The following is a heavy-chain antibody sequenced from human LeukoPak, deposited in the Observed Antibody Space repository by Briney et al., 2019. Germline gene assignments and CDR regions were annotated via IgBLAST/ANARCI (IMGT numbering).Heavy chain of an antibody. Sequence: SETLTLTCTVSGGSISSHYWTWIRQSPGKGLEWIGYISYSGSTNYNPSLKSRVTLSVDTSKNQFSLKLSSVTAADAAVYYCARDPTTVTKGFDIWGQGTMVTVSS. CDR2: ISYSGST. D-gene: IGHD4-17*01. CDR1: GGSISSHY. CDR3: ARDPTTVTKGFDI. V-gene: IGHV4-59*11. J-gene: IGHJ3*02.